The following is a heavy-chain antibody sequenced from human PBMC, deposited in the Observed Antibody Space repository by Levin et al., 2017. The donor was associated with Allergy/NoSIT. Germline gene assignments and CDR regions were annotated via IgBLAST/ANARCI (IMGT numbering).Heavy chain of an antibody. Sequence: PSETLSLTCAVSGVSISSGAYSWTWIRQPPGKGLEWIGYIFQTKDNYYNPSLNSRVTISVDRAKNQFSLKLASVTAADTAVYYCARYGRELGWNFWGQGTLVTVSS. J-gene: IGHJ4*02. CDR3: ARYGRELGWNF. CDR1: GVSISSGAYS. V-gene: IGHV4-30-2*01. CDR2: IFQTKDN. D-gene: IGHD7-27*01.